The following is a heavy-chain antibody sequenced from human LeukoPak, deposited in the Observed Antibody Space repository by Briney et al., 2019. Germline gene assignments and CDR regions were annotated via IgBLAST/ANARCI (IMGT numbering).Heavy chain of an antibody. Sequence: SGGSLRLSCASSGFTFSTYEMNWVRQAPGKGLEWVSYINSRGSIIYYADSVKGRFTISRDNALNSVDLQMNSLRDEGTATYYCARGARFFGSGSYWGQGTLVTVSS. D-gene: IGHD3-10*01. V-gene: IGHV3-48*03. CDR1: GFTFSTYE. CDR2: INSRGSII. CDR3: ARGARFFGSGSY. J-gene: IGHJ4*02.